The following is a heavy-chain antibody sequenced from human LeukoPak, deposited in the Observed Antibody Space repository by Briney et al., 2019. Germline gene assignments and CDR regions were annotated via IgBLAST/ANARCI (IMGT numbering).Heavy chain of an antibody. Sequence: PGGSLRLSCAASGFTFSYYWMSWVRQAPGKGLEWVANIEQDGSEKYYVDSVRGRFTISRDNAKNSLYLQMNSLRADDTAVYYCATEGTVRGAFDIWGQGTMVTVSS. V-gene: IGHV3-7*01. J-gene: IGHJ3*02. CDR2: IEQDGSEK. D-gene: IGHD3-10*01. CDR3: ATEGTVRGAFDI. CDR1: GFTFSYYW.